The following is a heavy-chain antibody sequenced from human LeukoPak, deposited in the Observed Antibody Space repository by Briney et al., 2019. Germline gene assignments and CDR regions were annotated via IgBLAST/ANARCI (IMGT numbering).Heavy chain of an antibody. CDR3: GRTGSSWYKYFDY. D-gene: IGHD6-13*01. V-gene: IGHV4-59*01. CDR2: IYYSGST. J-gene: IGHJ4*02. Sequence: SETLSLTCTVSGGSISSYYWSWIRQPPGKGLEWIGYIYYSGSTNYNPSLKSRVTISVDTSKNQFSLKLSSVTAADTAVYYCGRTGSSWYKYFDYWGQGTLVTVSS. CDR1: GGSISSYY.